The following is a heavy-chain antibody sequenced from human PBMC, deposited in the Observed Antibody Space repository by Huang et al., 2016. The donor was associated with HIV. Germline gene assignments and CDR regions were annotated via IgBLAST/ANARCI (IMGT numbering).Heavy chain of an antibody. V-gene: IGHV3-30*18. J-gene: IGHJ4*02. CDR1: GFKLSGFG. CDR2: ISYDGRSQ. CDR3: AKESRWFSDFDH. D-gene: IGHD2-15*01. Sequence: QVHLVESGGGVVQPGGSLRLSCAASGFKLSGFGMHWVRQAPGKGLEGVAVISYDGRSQLYTDSVKGRFTISRDNSDNTLSLQMKGLRPDDTAVYYCAKESRWFSDFDHWGQGVLVSVSS.